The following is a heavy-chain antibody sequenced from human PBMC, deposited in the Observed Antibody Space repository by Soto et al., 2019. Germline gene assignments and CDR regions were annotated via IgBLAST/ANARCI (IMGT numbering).Heavy chain of an antibody. CDR1: GFTFDVYA. CDR3: AKGKTSGWYYFDY. J-gene: IGHJ4*02. V-gene: IGHV3-9*01. CDR2: INYNSGSV. Sequence: DVQLVESGGGWVQPGRSLRLSCAASGFTFDVYAMHWVRQAPGKGLEWVSGINYNSGSVGYADSVKGRFTISRDNAKNSLHLQMNSLRAEDTAVYYCAKGKTSGWYYFDYWGQGALVTVSS. D-gene: IGHD6-19*01.